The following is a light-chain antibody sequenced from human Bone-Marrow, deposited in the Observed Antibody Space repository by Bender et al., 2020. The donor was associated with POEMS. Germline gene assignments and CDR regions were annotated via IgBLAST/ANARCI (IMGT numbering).Light chain of an antibody. V-gene: IGLV3-21*02. Sequence: SYVLTQPPSVSAAPGQTARITCGGNNIGATTVHWYQQRPGRAPLLVVFDDDDRPSGIPERFSGSKSADTATLTISSVEADDEADYYCQVWDQNGGHIIFAGGTKLTVL. J-gene: IGLJ2*01. CDR2: DDD. CDR3: QVWDQNGGHII. CDR1: NIGATT.